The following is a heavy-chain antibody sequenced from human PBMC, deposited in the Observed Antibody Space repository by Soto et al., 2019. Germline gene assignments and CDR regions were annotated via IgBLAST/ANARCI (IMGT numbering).Heavy chain of an antibody. Sequence: SETLSLTCTVSGGSVSSYSWTWVRQPPGKGLEWIGYVYYSGSTHYNPSLKSRVTISLDTTKNQFSLKLTSVTAADTAMYFCASSPPAMVAPNIWGQGTLVTVSS. CDR1: GGSVSSYS. CDR3: ASSPPAMVAPNI. V-gene: IGHV4-59*02. CDR2: VYYSGST. D-gene: IGHD5-18*01. J-gene: IGHJ4*02.